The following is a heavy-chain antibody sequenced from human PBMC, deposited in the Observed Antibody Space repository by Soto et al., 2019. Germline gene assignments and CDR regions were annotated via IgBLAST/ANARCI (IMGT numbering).Heavy chain of an antibody. J-gene: IGHJ4*02. Sequence: QVQLVESGGGVVQPGRSLRLSCAASASIFSTYGMHWVRQAPGKGLEWVAVISYDGSEKYYADSVKGRFTISRDNSKNTLYLQMNSLRTEDTAVYYCAKSKGPEGYWGQGTLVTVSS. V-gene: IGHV3-30*18. CDR2: ISYDGSEK. CDR3: AKSKGPEGY. CDR1: ASIFSTYG.